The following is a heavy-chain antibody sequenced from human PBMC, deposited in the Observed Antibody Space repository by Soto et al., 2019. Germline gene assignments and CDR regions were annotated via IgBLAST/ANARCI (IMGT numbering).Heavy chain of an antibody. D-gene: IGHD1-26*01. CDR3: AKDWVGGSNKYYFAY. Sequence: QVQLVESGGGVVRPGRSLRLSCVASGFTFRDYGMHWVRQAPGKGLEWVAGISHHGLKEHYADSVKGRFTISRDNSKKSVYLQLNSLRGDDTAVSYCAKDWVGGSNKYYFAYWGQGTLVTVSS. CDR2: ISHHGLKE. J-gene: IGHJ4*02. CDR1: GFTFRDYG. V-gene: IGHV3-30*18.